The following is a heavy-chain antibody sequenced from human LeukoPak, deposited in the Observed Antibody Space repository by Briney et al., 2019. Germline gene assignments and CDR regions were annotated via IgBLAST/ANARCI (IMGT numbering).Heavy chain of an antibody. CDR1: GYTFTKYY. Sequence: ASVKVSCKASGYTFTKYYIHWVRQAPGQGLEWMGIINPSAGSTNYAQKFQGRVTLTRDTSISTAYMELSRLRSDDTAVYYCARVPYYYGSGSIDYWGQGTLVTVSS. CDR3: ARVPYYYGSGSIDY. CDR2: INPSAGST. J-gene: IGHJ4*02. V-gene: IGHV1-46*01. D-gene: IGHD3-10*01.